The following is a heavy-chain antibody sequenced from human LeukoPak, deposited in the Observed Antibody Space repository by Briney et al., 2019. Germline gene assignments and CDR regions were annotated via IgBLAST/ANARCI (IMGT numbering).Heavy chain of an antibody. J-gene: IGHJ4*02. D-gene: IGHD5-18*01. CDR1: GFTFSSYW. Sequence: GGSLRLSCAASGFTFSSYWMSWVRQAPGKGLEWVANIKEDGSEKYYVDSVKGRFTISRDNAKNSVYLQMNSLRAEDTAVYYCAKEGYIYGSNDYWGQGTLVTVSS. CDR3: AKEGYIYGSNDY. CDR2: IKEDGSEK. V-gene: IGHV3-7*01.